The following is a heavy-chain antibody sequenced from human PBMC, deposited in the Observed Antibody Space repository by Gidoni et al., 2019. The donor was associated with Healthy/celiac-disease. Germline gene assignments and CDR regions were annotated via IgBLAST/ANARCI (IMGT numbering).Heavy chain of an antibody. V-gene: IGHV3-13*04. CDR1: GFTFSSYD. CDR2: IGTAGDT. Sequence: EVQLVESGGGLVQPGGSLRLSCAASGFTFSSYDMHWVRQATGKGLEWVSAIGTAGDTYYPGSVKGRFTISRENAKNSLYLQMNSLRAGDTAVYYCARGQPGYSSSWYTGHTFDYWGQGTLVTVSS. CDR3: ARGQPGYSSSWYTGHTFDY. J-gene: IGHJ4*02. D-gene: IGHD6-13*01.